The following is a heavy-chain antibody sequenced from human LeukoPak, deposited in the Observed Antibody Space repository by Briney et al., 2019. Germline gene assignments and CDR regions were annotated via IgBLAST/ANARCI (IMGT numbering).Heavy chain of an antibody. Sequence: GGSLRLSCAASGFTFSSYAIHWVRQAPGEGLEWVAVISYDGSKKYYADSVKGRLTISRDNSKNTLYLQMNSLRTEDTAVYYCVRDPEQQTRYFHYWGQGTLVTVSS. V-gene: IGHV3-30-3*01. J-gene: IGHJ1*01. CDR1: GFTFSSYA. CDR3: VRDPEQQTRYFHY. CDR2: ISYDGSKK. D-gene: IGHD1-14*01.